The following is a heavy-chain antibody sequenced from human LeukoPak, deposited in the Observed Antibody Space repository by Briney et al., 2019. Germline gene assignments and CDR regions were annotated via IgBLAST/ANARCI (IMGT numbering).Heavy chain of an antibody. Sequence: TSETLSLTCTVSGYSISSGYYWGWIRQPPGKGLEWIGSIYHSGSTYYNPSLKSRVTISVDTSKNQFSLKLSSVTAADTAVYYCARDNYDFWSGKDNYFDYWGQGTLVTVSS. V-gene: IGHV4-38-2*02. D-gene: IGHD3-3*01. CDR1: GYSISSGYY. J-gene: IGHJ4*02. CDR2: IYHSGST. CDR3: ARDNYDFWSGKDNYFDY.